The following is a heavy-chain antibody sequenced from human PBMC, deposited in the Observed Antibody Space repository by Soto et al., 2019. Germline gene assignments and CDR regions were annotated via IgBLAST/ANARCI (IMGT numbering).Heavy chain of an antibody. V-gene: IGHV3-30*18. D-gene: IGHD2-2*01. Sequence: QVQLVESGGDVVQPGTSLRLSCAGSGFTFTNYGLHWVRQAPGKGLEWVAAISYDGSNEYYADSVKGRFTISRDYSKKMLYLQMDSLRPEDTAVYYCAKDGAPRYCARSSCHQAGDYWGQGTLVTVSS. CDR1: GFTFTNYG. CDR3: AKDGAPRYCARSSCHQAGDY. CDR2: ISYDGSNE. J-gene: IGHJ4*02.